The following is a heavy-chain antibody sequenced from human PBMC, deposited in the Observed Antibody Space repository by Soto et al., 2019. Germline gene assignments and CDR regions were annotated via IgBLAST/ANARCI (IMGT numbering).Heavy chain of an antibody. D-gene: IGHD3-10*01. Sequence: QVQLQESGPGLVKPSGTLSLTCTVSNASISSRKWWTWVRQTPGKGLEWIGEIYHSGSINHNPSRKSGVTMSVDKSNNQFSLKMTSVTAADTAVYYCASKFGELLADAFDIWGQGTVVTVSS. CDR1: NASISSRKW. CDR3: ASKFGELLADAFDI. J-gene: IGHJ3*02. CDR2: IYHSGSI. V-gene: IGHV4-4*02.